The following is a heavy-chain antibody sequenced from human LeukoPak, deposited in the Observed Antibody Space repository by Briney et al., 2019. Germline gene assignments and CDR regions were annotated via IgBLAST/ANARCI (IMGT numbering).Heavy chain of an antibody. V-gene: IGHV4-31*03. CDR3: ARDTPRYYYYGMDV. Sequence: SQTLSLTCTVSGGSISSGGYYWSWIRQHPGKGLEWIGYTYYSGSTYYNPSLKSRVTISVDTSKNQFSLKLSSVTAADTAVYYCARDTPRYYYYGMDVWGQGTTVTVSS. J-gene: IGHJ6*02. CDR2: TYYSGST. CDR1: GGSISSGGYY.